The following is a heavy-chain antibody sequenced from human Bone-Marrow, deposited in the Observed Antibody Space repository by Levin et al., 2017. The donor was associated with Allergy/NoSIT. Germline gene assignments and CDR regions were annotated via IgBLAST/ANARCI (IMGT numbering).Heavy chain of an antibody. V-gene: IGHV4-59*01. CDR1: GGSISSYY. D-gene: IGHD2-2*01. CDR3: ARGGYCSSTSCSTRGHSGSYLDY. Sequence: SQTLSLTCTVSGGSISSYYWSWIRQPPGKGLEWIGYIYYSGSTNYNPSLKSRVTISVDTSKNQFSLKLSSVTAADTAVYYCARGGYCSSTSCSTRGHSGSYLDYWGQGTLVTVSS. J-gene: IGHJ4*02. CDR2: IYYSGST.